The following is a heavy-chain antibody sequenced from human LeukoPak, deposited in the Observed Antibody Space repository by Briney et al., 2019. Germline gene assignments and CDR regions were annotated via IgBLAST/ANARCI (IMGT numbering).Heavy chain of an antibody. D-gene: IGHD3-22*01. CDR2: TNTAGNTI. Sequence: GGSLRLSCAASGFTFSSYSMNWVRQAPGKGLEWVAYTNTAGNTIYYADSMKGRLTISRDNAKNSLYLQMNTLRAEDTAVYYCARATYDSSAVDAFDIWGQGTMVTVSP. CDR3: ARATYDSSAVDAFDI. V-gene: IGHV3-48*04. CDR1: GFTFSSYS. J-gene: IGHJ3*02.